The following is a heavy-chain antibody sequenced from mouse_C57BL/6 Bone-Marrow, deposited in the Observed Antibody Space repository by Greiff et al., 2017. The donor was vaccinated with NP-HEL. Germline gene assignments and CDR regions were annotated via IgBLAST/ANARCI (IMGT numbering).Heavy chain of an antibody. CDR1: GYTFTDYN. Sequence: VQLQQSGPELVKPGASVKIPCKASGYTFTDYNMDWVKQSHGKSLEWIGDINPNNGGTIYNQKFKGKATLTVDKSSSTAYMELRSLTSEDTAVYYCARSYYGSSIYAMDYWGQGTSVTVSS. CDR2: INPNNGGT. J-gene: IGHJ4*01. V-gene: IGHV1-18*01. D-gene: IGHD1-1*01. CDR3: ARSYYGSSIYAMDY.